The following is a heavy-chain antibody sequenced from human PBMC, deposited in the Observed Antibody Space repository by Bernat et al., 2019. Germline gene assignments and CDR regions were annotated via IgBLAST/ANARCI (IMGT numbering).Heavy chain of an antibody. V-gene: IGHV3-21*01. CDR2: ISSSSSYI. J-gene: IGHJ4*02. CDR1: GFTYSSYS. Sequence: EVQLVESGGGLVKPGGSLRLSCAASGFTYSSYSMNWVRQAPGKGLEWVSSISSSSSYIYYADSMKGRFTISRDNAKNSLYLHMNSLRAEDTAVYYCARHPWSSGSLPYFDYWGQGTLVTVS. D-gene: IGHD3-22*01. CDR3: ARHPWSSGSLPYFDY.